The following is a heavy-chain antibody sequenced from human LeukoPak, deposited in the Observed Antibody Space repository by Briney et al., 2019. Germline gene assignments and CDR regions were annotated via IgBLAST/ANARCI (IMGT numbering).Heavy chain of an antibody. Sequence: ASVKVSCKTSGYTFSNYGVSWVRQAPGQGLEWMGWISAYNNNTNYAQKFQGRLTMTTDTSTSTAYMELRSLRSDDTAVYYCASELYIVATITKFFDYWGQGTLVTVSS. D-gene: IGHD5-12*01. CDR2: ISAYNNNT. CDR1: GYTFSNYG. CDR3: ASELYIVATITKFFDY. J-gene: IGHJ4*02. V-gene: IGHV1-18*01.